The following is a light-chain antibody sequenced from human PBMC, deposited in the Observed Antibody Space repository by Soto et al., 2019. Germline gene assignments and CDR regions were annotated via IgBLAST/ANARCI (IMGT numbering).Light chain of an antibody. J-gene: IGLJ3*02. V-gene: IGLV1-44*01. CDR2: SNS. CDR1: SSNIGSST. Sequence: QSVLSQPPSASGTPGLRVTISCSGRSSNIGSSTVHWYQHLPGTAPKLLIYSNSQRPSGVPDRLSGSKSGTSASLAISGLQSEDEADYYCAAWDDSLNGWVFGAGTKLTVL. CDR3: AAWDDSLNGWV.